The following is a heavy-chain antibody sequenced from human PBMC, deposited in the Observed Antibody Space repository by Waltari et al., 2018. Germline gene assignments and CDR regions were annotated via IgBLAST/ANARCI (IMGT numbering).Heavy chain of an antibody. Sequence: QVQLQESGPGLVKPSETLSLTCTVSGGSISSYYWSWIRQPAGTGLEWIGRIYTSGSTNYNPSLKSRVTMSVDTSKNQFSLKLSSVTAADTAVYYCAREYYDFWSGYPRHYYYGMDVWGQGTTVTVSS. V-gene: IGHV4-4*07. CDR3: AREYYDFWSGYPRHYYYGMDV. J-gene: IGHJ6*02. CDR2: IYTSGST. D-gene: IGHD3-3*01. CDR1: GGSISSYY.